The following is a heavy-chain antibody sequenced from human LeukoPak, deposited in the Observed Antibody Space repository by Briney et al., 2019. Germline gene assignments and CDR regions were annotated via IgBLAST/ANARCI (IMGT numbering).Heavy chain of an antibody. CDR3: ARDSRSIAAAGIPKFAIDY. CDR1: GYTFTSYY. Sequence: ASVKVSCKASGYTFTSYYMHWVRQAPGQGLEWMGIINPSGGSTSYAQKFQGRVTMTRDTSTSTVYMELSSLRSEDTAVYYCARDSRSIAAAGIPKFAIDYWGQGTLVTVSS. J-gene: IGHJ4*02. CDR2: INPSGGST. D-gene: IGHD6-13*01. V-gene: IGHV1-46*01.